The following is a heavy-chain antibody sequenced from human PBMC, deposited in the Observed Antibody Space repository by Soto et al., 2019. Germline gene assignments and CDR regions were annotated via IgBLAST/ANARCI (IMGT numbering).Heavy chain of an antibody. J-gene: IGHJ6*02. CDR3: RVWDGDASFYYYYGMDV. V-gene: IGHV4-39*01. D-gene: IGHD4-17*01. CDR1: GGSISSSSYY. Sequence: SETQSLTCTVSGGSISSSSYYWGWIRQPPGKGLEWIGSIYYSGSTYYNPSLKSRVTISVDTSKNQFSLKLSSVTAADTAVYYCRVWDGDASFYYYYGMDVWGQGTTVTVSS. CDR2: IYYSGST.